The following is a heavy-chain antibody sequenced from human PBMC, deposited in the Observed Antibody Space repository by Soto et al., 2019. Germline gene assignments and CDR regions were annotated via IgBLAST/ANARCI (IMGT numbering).Heavy chain of an antibody. J-gene: IGHJ6*02. CDR3: GRESGYCSSTSCLTYYYYYGMDV. CDR2: INHSGST. Sequence: PSETLSLTCAVYGGSFSGYYWSWIRQPPGKGLEWIGDINHSGSTNYNPSLKSRVTISVDTSKNQFSLKLSSVTAADTAVYYCGRESGYCSSTSCLTYYYYYGMDVWGQGTTVTVSS. V-gene: IGHV4-34*01. D-gene: IGHD2-2*01. CDR1: GGSFSGYY.